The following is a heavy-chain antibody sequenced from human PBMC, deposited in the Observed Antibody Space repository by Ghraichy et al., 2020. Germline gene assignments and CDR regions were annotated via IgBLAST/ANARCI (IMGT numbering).Heavy chain of an antibody. CDR1: GFTFSSDW. CDR2: INSDGSII. CDR3: VRDAFGPRDY. V-gene: IGHV3-74*01. J-gene: IGHJ4*02. Sequence: ETLNISCADSGFTFSSDWMHWFRQASGKGPVWVSRINSDGSIINYAESVRGRFTISRDNAKNTLYLQMNSLRAEDTAVYYCVRDAFGPRDYWGQGTLGTVPS. D-gene: IGHD3-10*01.